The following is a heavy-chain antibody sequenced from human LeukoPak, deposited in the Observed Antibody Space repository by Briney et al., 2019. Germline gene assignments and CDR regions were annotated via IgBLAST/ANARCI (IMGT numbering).Heavy chain of an antibody. CDR1: GGSISPYY. CDR2: IYTSGNT. J-gene: IGHJ4*02. V-gene: IGHV4-4*07. CDR3: ARGYCSGGSCYSFDY. Sequence: SETLSLTCTVSGGSISPYYWSWIRQPAGKGPEWIGRIYTSGNTNYNPSLKSRVTMSVDTSRNQFSLKLSSVTAADTAVYYCARGYCSGGSCYSFDYWGQGTLVTVSS. D-gene: IGHD2-15*01.